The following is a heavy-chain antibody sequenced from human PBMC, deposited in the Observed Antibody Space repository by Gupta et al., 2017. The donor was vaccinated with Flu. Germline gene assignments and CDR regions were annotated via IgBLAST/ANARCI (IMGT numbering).Heavy chain of an antibody. CDR2: SSGSGGST. J-gene: IGHJ3*02. CDR1: FTFSSYA. Sequence: FTFSSYAMSWVRQAPGKGLEWVSASSGSGGSTYYADSVKGRFTISRDNSKTTLYLQMNSLRAEDTAVYYCAKVTRRAFDIWGQGTMVTVSS. CDR3: AKVTRRAFDI. V-gene: IGHV3-23*01. D-gene: IGHD3-16*01.